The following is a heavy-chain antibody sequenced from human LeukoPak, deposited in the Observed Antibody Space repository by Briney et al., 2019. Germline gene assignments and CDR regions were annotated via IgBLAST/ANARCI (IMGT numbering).Heavy chain of an antibody. J-gene: IGHJ4*02. V-gene: IGHV3-30*02. CDR1: GFTFSSYG. CDR2: IRYDGSNK. Sequence: GGSLRLSCAASGFTFSSYGMHWVRQAPGKGLEWVAFIRYDGSNKYYADSVKGRFTISRDNSKNTLYLQMNSLRAEDTAVYYCAIGAIIGYCSSTSCYSFDYWGQGTLVTVSS. D-gene: IGHD2-2*01. CDR3: AIGAIIGYCSSTSCYSFDY.